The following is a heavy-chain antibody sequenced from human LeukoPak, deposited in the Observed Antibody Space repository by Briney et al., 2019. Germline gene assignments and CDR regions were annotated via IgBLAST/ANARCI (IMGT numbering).Heavy chain of an antibody. J-gene: IGHJ4*02. CDR1: GFTFSSYW. CDR3: STTDDYADPHD. CDR2: INSDGSYI. V-gene: IGHV3-74*01. Sequence: GGSLRLSCAASGFTFSSYWMHWVRQAPGKGLVWVSRINSDGSYIDYADSVKGRFTVSRDNAKNTLYLQMNSLRAEDTAVYSCSTTDDYADPHDSGQGTQVNVCS. D-gene: IGHD4-17*01.